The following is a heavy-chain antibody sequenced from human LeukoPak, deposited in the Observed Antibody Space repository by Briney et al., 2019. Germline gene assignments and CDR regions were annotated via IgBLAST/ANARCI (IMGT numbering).Heavy chain of an antibody. Sequence: SETLSLTCAVSGGSISRGGYAWSWIRQPPGKGPEWIGYIYYSGSTYYNPSLKSRVTISVDRSKNQFSLKLSSVTAADTAVYYCARGDGYNYRAFDIWGQGTMVTVSS. CDR3: ARGDGYNYRAFDI. CDR1: GGSISRGGYA. J-gene: IGHJ3*02. CDR2: IYYSGST. D-gene: IGHD5-24*01. V-gene: IGHV4-30-2*01.